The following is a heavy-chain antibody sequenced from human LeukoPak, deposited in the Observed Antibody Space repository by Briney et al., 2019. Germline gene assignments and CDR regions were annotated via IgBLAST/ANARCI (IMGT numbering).Heavy chain of an antibody. Sequence: PSETLSLTCTVSGSSISSYYWSWIRQPPGKGLEWIGRIYTSGSTNYNPSLKSRVTMSVDTSKNQLSLKLSSVTAADTAVYYCARDRLFGSGHRYFDYWGQGTLVTVSS. J-gene: IGHJ4*02. CDR2: IYTSGST. D-gene: IGHD3-22*01. CDR1: GSSISSYY. V-gene: IGHV4-4*07. CDR3: ARDRLFGSGHRYFDY.